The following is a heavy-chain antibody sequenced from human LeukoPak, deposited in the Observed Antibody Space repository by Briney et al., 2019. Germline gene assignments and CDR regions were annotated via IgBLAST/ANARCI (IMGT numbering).Heavy chain of an antibody. Sequence: GASVKVSCKASGGTFSSYAISWVRQAPGQGLEWMGGIIPIFGTANYAQKFQGRVTITADKSTSTAYMELSSLRSEDTAVYYCARAWGIAAVSNYYFDYWGQGTLVTVSS. CDR1: GGTFSSYA. CDR2: IIPIFGTA. J-gene: IGHJ4*02. V-gene: IGHV1-69*06. CDR3: ARAWGIAAVSNYYFDY. D-gene: IGHD6-13*01.